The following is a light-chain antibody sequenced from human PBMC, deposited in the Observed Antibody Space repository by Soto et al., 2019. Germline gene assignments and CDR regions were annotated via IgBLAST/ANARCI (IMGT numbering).Light chain of an antibody. J-gene: IGLJ1*01. CDR3: SSYITINTRQMV. CDR1: SSDVGGYNY. V-gene: IGLV2-14*03. CDR2: DVT. Sequence: QSALTQPASVSGSPGQSITISCTGTSSDVGGYNYVSWYQHHPGKAPKLIIYDVTNRPSGVSNPFSGSKSGNTASLTISGLQPEDEADYYCSSYITINTRQMVFGTGTKLTVL.